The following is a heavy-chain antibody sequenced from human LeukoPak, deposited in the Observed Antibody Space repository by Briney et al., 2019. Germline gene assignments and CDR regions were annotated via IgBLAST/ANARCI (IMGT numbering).Heavy chain of an antibody. Sequence: GGSLRLSCSASGFIFSSYALHWVRQAPEKGLEYVSAITSNGDTTYYADSVKGRFTISRDNSKNTLYLQMSSLRAEDTAVYYCARGGVEQWLAIDYWGQGTLVTVSS. J-gene: IGHJ4*02. V-gene: IGHV3-64D*06. CDR1: GFIFSSYA. CDR2: ITSNGDTT. CDR3: ARGGVEQWLAIDY. D-gene: IGHD6-19*01.